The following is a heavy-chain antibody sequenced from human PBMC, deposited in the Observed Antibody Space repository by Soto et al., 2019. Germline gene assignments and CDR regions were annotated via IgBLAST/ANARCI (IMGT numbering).Heavy chain of an antibody. D-gene: IGHD1-26*01. J-gene: IGHJ4*02. CDR1: GFTFSNYA. Sequence: GGSLRLSCAASGFTFSNYALSWVRQAPGKGLEWVSTISGSDSNTYYADSAKGRFTISRDNPKNTLYLQMMSLRAEDTAIYFCAKDQYSGSPGKPDYWGQGTLVTVS. V-gene: IGHV3-23*01. CDR2: ISGSDSNT. CDR3: AKDQYSGSPGKPDY.